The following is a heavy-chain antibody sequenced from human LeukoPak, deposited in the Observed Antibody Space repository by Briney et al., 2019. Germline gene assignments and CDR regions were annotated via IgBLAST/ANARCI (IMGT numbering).Heavy chain of an antibody. CDR2: IYYSGST. J-gene: IGHJ4*02. V-gene: IGHV4-59*08. CDR1: GGSISSYY. D-gene: IGHD5-18*01. Sequence: SETLSLTCTVSGGSISSYYWSWIRQPPGKGLEWIGYIYYSGSTNYNPSLKSRVTISVDTSKNQFSLKLSSVTAADTAVYYCARTAMVAYYFDYWGQGTLVTVPS. CDR3: ARTAMVAYYFDY.